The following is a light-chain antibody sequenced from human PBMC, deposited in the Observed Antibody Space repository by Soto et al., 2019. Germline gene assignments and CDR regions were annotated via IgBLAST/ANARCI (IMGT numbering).Light chain of an antibody. CDR1: SSDVGGYNY. CDR2: DVS. V-gene: IGLV2-11*01. Sequence: QSVLTQPRSVSGSPGQSVTISCTGTSSDVGGYNYVSWYQQHPGKAHKLMIYDVSKRPSGVPDRFSGSKSGNTASLTISGLQAEDEADYYCCSYAGSYTRYVFGTGTKVTVL. CDR3: CSYAGSYTRYV. J-gene: IGLJ1*01.